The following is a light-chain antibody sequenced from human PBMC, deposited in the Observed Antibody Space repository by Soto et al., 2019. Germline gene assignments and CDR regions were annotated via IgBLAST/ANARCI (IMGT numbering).Light chain of an antibody. J-gene: IGKJ2*01. CDR2: AAS. CDR3: QQSYSTPLYT. Sequence: DIQMTQSPSSLSVSVGDRVTITCRASQSISSYLNWYQQKPGKAPKLLIYAASSLQSGVPSRFSGSGSVTDFTLTISSLQPEDFATYYCQQSYSTPLYTFGQGTKLEIK. V-gene: IGKV1-39*01. CDR1: QSISSY.